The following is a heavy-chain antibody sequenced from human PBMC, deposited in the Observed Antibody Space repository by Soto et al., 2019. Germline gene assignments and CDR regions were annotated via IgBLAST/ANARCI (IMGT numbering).Heavy chain of an antibody. CDR3: ARKKINGDYASWNAFDI. CDR2: IIPIFGTA. J-gene: IGHJ3*02. D-gene: IGHD4-17*01. Sequence: QVQLVQSGAEVTKPGSSVKVSCKASGGTFSSYAIIWVRQAPGQGLEWMGGIIPIFGTANYAQKFQGRVTITADESTSTAYMELSSLRSEDTAVYYCARKKINGDYASWNAFDIWGQGTMVTVSS. CDR1: GGTFSSYA. V-gene: IGHV1-69*01.